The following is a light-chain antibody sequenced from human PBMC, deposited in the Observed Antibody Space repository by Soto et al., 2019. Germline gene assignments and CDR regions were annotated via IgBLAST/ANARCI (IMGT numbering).Light chain of an antibody. Sequence: AIKMTQSPSSLSASVGDRVTITCRASQGIRNDLGWYQDKPGKAPKLLIYAASSLQAGVPSRFSGSGSGTDFTLTITSLQPEDFATYYCLQDYNYPRTFGQGTKVEIK. CDR2: AAS. V-gene: IGKV1-6*01. CDR1: QGIRND. J-gene: IGKJ1*01. CDR3: LQDYNYPRT.